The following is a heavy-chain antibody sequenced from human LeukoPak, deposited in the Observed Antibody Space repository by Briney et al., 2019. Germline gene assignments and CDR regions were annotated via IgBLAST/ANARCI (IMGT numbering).Heavy chain of an antibody. V-gene: IGHV4-59*01. CDR1: GDSISSYY. J-gene: IGHJ2*01. D-gene: IGHD3-22*01. Sequence: SETQSLTCTVSGDSISSYYWSWIRQPPGKGLEWIGYIYRSESTNYNPSLKSRVTISVDTSKNEFSLKLTSVTAADTAVYYCARALFRFDSSSRSLHWYFDLWGRGTLVTLSS. CDR3: ARALFRFDSSSRSLHWYFDL. CDR2: IYRSEST.